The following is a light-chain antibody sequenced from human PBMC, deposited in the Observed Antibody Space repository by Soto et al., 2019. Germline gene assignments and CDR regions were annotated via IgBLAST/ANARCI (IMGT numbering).Light chain of an antibody. Sequence: IQLTQSPSSLSASVGDRVTITCRASQGISTYLAWYQQKPGSAPKLLIYAASTLQSGVPSRFSGSGSGTDFTLTINNLQPEDFATYYCQQYNSYPWTFGQGTKVEIK. CDR3: QQYNSYPWT. CDR2: AAS. CDR1: QGISTY. V-gene: IGKV1-9*01. J-gene: IGKJ1*01.